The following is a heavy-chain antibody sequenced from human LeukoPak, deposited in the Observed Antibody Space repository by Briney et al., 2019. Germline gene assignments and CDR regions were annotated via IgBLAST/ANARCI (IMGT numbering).Heavy chain of an antibody. Sequence: SETLSHTCTVSGGSISSYYWSWIRQPPGKGLEWMGEINHSGSTNYNPSLKSRVTISVATSKNQFSLNLSSVTAADTAVYYCARATDKRAWGTSFHYYYMDVWGKGTTVTVSS. CDR3: ARATDKRAWGTSFHYYYMDV. J-gene: IGHJ6*03. CDR2: INHSGST. D-gene: IGHD2-2*01. CDR1: GGSISSYY. V-gene: IGHV4-34*01.